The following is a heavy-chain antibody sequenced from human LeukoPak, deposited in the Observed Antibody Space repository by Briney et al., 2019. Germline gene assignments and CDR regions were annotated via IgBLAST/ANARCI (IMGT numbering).Heavy chain of an antibody. CDR3: ARTTVTKLTDY. CDR2: ISWNSGSI. J-gene: IGHJ4*02. Sequence: PGGSLRLSCAASGFTFDDYAMHWVRQVPGKGLEWVSGISWNSGSIVYADSVKGRFTISRDNAKNSLYLQMNSLRAEDTAVYYCARTTVTKLTDYWGQGTLVTVSS. CDR1: GFTFDDYA. V-gene: IGHV3-9*01. D-gene: IGHD4-17*01.